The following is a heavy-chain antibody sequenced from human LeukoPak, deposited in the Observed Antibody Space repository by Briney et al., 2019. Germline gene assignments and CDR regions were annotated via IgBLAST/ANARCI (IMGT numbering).Heavy chain of an antibody. CDR3: ARDGGYCSSTSCYPYFDY. CDR1: GYTFTGYY. Sequence: GASVKVSCKASGYTFTGYYMHWVRQAPGQGLEWMGWISAYNGNTNYAQKLQGRVTMTTDTSTSTAYMELRSLRSDDTAVYYCARDGGYCSSTSCYPYFDYWGQGTLVTVSS. CDR2: ISAYNGNT. D-gene: IGHD2-2*01. V-gene: IGHV1-18*04. J-gene: IGHJ4*02.